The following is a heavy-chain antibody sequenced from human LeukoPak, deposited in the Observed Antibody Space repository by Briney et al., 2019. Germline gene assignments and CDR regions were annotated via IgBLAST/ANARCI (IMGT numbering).Heavy chain of an antibody. CDR1: GYTFTGYY. D-gene: IGHD3-3*01. V-gene: IGHV1-2*06. J-gene: IGHJ4*02. Sequence: ASVKVSCKASGYTFTGYYMHWVRQAPGQGLEWMGRINPNSGGTNYAQKFQCRVTMTRDTSISTAYMELSRLRSDDTAVYYCARGGSRDSYYEFWSGYSDLVRWGQGTLVTVSS. CDR2: INPNSGGT. CDR3: ARGGSRDSYYEFWSGYSDLVR.